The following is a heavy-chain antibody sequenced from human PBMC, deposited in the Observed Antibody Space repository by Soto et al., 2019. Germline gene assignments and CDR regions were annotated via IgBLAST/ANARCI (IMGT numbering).Heavy chain of an antibody. D-gene: IGHD2-2*01. CDR2: IIPVSGAA. CDR3: ATALGCRSTSCTLDY. J-gene: IGHJ4*02. V-gene: IGHV1-69*01. Sequence: QVQLVQSGADVKKPGSSVKVSCKASGGTFGSYAFSWVRQSPGHGLEWMGGIIPVSGAAHYAQKFQGRVTITADESTSTAYMELSSLSSQDTAVYYCATALGCRSTSCTLDYWGQGTRVIVSS. CDR1: GGTFGSYA.